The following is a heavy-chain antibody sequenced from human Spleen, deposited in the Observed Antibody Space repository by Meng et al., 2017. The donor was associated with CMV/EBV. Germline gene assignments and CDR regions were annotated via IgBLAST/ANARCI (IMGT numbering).Heavy chain of an antibody. V-gene: IGHV3-23*01. CDR1: GFTLSSYW. Sequence: GESLKISCAASGFTLSSYWMSWVRQAPGRGLEWVSTIRGSGDSTYYADSVKGRFTTSRDNSKNTLYLQMNSLRAEDTAVYYCAKEMGSYGMEFLIPFDYWGQGSLVTVSS. CDR3: AKEMGSYGMEFLIPFDY. D-gene: IGHD3-16*01. CDR2: IRGSGDST. J-gene: IGHJ4*02.